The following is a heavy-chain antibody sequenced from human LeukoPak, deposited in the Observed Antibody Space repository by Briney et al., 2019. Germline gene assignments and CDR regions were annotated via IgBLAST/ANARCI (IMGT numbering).Heavy chain of an antibody. CDR2: INSDGSST. V-gene: IGHV3-74*01. CDR1: GFTFSSYW. D-gene: IGHD3-3*01. J-gene: IGHJ6*03. Sequence: GGSLRLSCAASGFTFSSYWMHWVRQAPGKGLVWVSRINSDGSSTSYADSVKGRFTISRDNAKNTLYLQMNGLRAEDTAVYYCASTTIFGVVMPYYYYYYMGVWGKGTTVTVSS. CDR3: ASTTIFGVVMPYYYYYYMGV.